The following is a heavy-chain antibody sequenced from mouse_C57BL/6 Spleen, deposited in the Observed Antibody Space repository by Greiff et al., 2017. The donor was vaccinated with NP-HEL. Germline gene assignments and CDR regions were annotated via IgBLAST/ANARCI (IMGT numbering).Heavy chain of an antibody. D-gene: IGHD2-14*01. Sequence: QVQLKESGAELMKPGASVKLSCKATGYTFTGYWIEWVKQRPGHGLEWIGEILPGSGSTNYNEKFKGKATFTADTSSNTAYMQLSSLTTEDSAIEYCARPYGVRLPWFAYWGQGTLVTVSA. CDR2: ILPGSGST. CDR1: GYTFTGYW. CDR3: ARPYGVRLPWFAY. J-gene: IGHJ3*01. V-gene: IGHV1-9*01.